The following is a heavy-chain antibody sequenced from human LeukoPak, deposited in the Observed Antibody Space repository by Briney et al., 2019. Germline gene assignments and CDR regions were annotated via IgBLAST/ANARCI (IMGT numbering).Heavy chain of an antibody. CDR2: MNPNSGNT. J-gene: IGHJ6*03. CDR1: GYTFTSYD. D-gene: IGHD3-3*01. Sequence: ASVKVSYKASGYTFTSYDINWVRQATGQGLEWMGWMNPNSGNTGYAQKFQGRVTITRNTSISTAYMELSSLRSEDTAVYYCARGAPDFWSVYYMDVWGKGTTVTVSS. CDR3: ARGAPDFWSVYYMDV. V-gene: IGHV1-8*03.